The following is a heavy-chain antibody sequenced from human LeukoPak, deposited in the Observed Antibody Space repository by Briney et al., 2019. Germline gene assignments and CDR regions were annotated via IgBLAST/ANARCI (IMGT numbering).Heavy chain of an antibody. J-gene: IGHJ4*02. CDR3: AKTLSSSHFDY. CDR2: ISGNGGST. CDR1: GFTFSSYW. V-gene: IGHV3-23*01. Sequence: GGSLRLSCAASGFTFSSYWMSWVRQAPGKGLEWVSAISGNGGSTYYADSVKGRFTISRDNSKNTLYLQMNSLRAEDTAVYYCAKTLSSSHFDYWGQGTLVTVSS. D-gene: IGHD6-6*01.